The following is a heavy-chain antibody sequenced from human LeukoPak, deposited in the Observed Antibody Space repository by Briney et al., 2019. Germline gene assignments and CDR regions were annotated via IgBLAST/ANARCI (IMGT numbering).Heavy chain of an antibody. CDR1: GFTFSSYG. D-gene: IGHD2/OR15-2a*01. V-gene: IGHV3-30*02. CDR3: ARRAYYALYYFDY. CDR2: IRYDGSNK. J-gene: IGHJ4*02. Sequence: GGSLRLSCAASGFTFSSYGMHWVRQAPGKGLEWVAFIRYDGSNKYYADSVKGRFTISRDNSKNTLYLQMNSLRAEDTAVYYCARRAYYALYYFDYWGQGTLVTVSS.